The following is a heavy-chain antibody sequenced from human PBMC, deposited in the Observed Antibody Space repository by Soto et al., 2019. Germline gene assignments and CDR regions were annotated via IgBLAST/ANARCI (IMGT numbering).Heavy chain of an antibody. J-gene: IGHJ6*02. CDR2: IGTTRTYI. V-gene: IGHV3-21*01. CDR3: ARVMCGDCSSYYYYSMDF. Sequence: EVQLVESGGGLVKPGGSLRLSCAASGFTFGTFTMSWVRQAPGKGLEWVSSIGTTRTYIYYADSVRGRFTISRDNAKNSLYLQLNSLTDEDTAVYFCARVMCGDCSSYYYYSMDFWGQGTTVTVSS. D-gene: IGHD2-21*02. CDR1: GFTFGTFT.